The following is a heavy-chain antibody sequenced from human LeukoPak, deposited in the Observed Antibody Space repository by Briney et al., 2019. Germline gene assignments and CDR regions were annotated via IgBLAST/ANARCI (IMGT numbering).Heavy chain of an antibody. V-gene: IGHV4-4*02. J-gene: IGHJ5*02. Sequence: PSETLSLTCTVFGGSISSSHWWTWVRHSPGKGLEWIGEIYHSGNTNYDPSLRSRVTMSVDMSNNQFSLNLNSVTAADTAVYYCARKGDYVWGSYRPHWFDPWGQGTLVTVSS. CDR1: GGSISSSHW. CDR3: ARKGDYVWGSYRPHWFDP. CDR2: IYHSGNT. D-gene: IGHD3-16*02.